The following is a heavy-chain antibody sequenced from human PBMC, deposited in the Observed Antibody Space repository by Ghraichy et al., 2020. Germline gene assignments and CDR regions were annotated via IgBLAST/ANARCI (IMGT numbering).Heavy chain of an antibody. V-gene: IGHV3-48*02. D-gene: IGHD3-10*01. CDR2: ISYSGGDI. Sequence: GSLRLSCAASGFNFNSYAMSWVRQAPDKGLEWISYISYSGGDIHYADSVRGRFTIFRDNAKNSLYLQTNSLRDEDTAVYYCARIMVRGLIHSWGQGTLVTVSS. CDR1: GFNFNSYA. J-gene: IGHJ4*02. CDR3: ARIMVRGLIHS.